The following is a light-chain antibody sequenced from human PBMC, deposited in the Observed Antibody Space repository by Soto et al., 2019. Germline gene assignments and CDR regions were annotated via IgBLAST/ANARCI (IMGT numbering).Light chain of an antibody. CDR1: QGISHF. CDR2: AAS. Sequence: DIQMTQSPSSLSASVGDTVTITCRASQGISHFLAWYQQKPGKVPKLLIYAASILQSGVPPRFSGSGSGTDFTLTISSLEPEDFAVYYCQQRSNWRITFGQGTRLEIK. V-gene: IGKV1-27*01. J-gene: IGKJ5*01. CDR3: QQRSNWRIT.